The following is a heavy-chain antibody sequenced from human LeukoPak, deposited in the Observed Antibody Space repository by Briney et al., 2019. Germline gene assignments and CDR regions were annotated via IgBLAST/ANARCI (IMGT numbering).Heavy chain of an antibody. CDR1: GYSISSGYY. V-gene: IGHV4-38-2*02. J-gene: IGHJ5*02. CDR2: IYHSGTP. D-gene: IGHD6-13*01. CDR3: ARDNIPVAGTGLSWFDP. Sequence: SETLSLTCTVSGYSISSGYYWTWIRQPPGKGLEWIGNIYHSGTPYYNPSFKSRVTLSVDRSKNQFSLKMTSVTAADTAVYYCARDNIPVAGTGLSWFDPWGQGTLVTVSS.